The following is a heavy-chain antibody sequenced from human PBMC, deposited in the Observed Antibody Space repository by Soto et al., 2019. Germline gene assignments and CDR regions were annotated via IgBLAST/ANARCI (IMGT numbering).Heavy chain of an antibody. Sequence: FETLSLTCTVYGGSFIGYYWSWIRQPPGKGLEWIGEINHSGSTNYNLSLKSRVTISVDTSKNQFSLKLSSVTAADTAVYYCARGRRKVGATPNFDYWGQGTLVTVSS. J-gene: IGHJ4*02. CDR2: INHSGST. CDR3: ARGRRKVGATPNFDY. D-gene: IGHD1-26*01. CDR1: GGSFIGYY. V-gene: IGHV4-34*01.